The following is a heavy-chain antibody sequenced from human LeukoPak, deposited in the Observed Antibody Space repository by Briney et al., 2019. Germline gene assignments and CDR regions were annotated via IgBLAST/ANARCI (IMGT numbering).Heavy chain of an antibody. Sequence: RASVKVSCKASGYTFTGYYMHWVRQAPGQGLEWMGWINPNSGGTNYAQKFQGRVTMTRDTSISTAYMELSRLRSDDTAVYYCARAHSGSYYHQFDYWGQGTLVTVSS. CDR1: GYTFTGYY. V-gene: IGHV1-2*02. J-gene: IGHJ4*02. CDR3: ARAHSGSYYHQFDY. CDR2: INPNSGGT. D-gene: IGHD1-26*01.